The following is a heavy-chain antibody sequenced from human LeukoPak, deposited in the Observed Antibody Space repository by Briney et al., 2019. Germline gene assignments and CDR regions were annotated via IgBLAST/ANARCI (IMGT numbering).Heavy chain of an antibody. D-gene: IGHD6-19*01. V-gene: IGHV3-33*01. J-gene: IGHJ4*02. CDR2: IWYDGSNK. CDR1: GFTFSSYG. Sequence: GRSLRLSCAASGFTFSSYGMHWVRQAPGKGLEWVAVIWYDGSNKYYADSVKGRFTISRDNSKNTLYLQMNSLRAEDTAVYYCARDLPIPWLVPGDYWGQGTLVTVSS. CDR3: ARDLPIPWLVPGDY.